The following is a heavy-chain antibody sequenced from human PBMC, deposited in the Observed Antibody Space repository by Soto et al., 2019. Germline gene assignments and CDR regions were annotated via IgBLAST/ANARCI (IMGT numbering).Heavy chain of an antibody. V-gene: IGHV4-30-2*01. CDR2: IYHSGST. Sequence: KSSETLSLTCAVSGGSISSGGYSWSWIRQPPGKGLEWIGYIYHSGSTYYNPSLKSRVTISVDRSKNQFSLKLSSVTAADTAAYYCARGLRDGLEQEGSYYYGMDVWGQGTTVTVSS. J-gene: IGHJ6*02. CDR3: ARGLRDGLEQEGSYYYGMDV. D-gene: IGHD3-16*01. CDR1: GGSISSGGYS.